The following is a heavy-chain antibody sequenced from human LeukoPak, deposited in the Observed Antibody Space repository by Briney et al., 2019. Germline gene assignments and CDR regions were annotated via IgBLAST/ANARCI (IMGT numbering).Heavy chain of an antibody. CDR1: GGSISSYY. CDR2: IYYSGST. CDR3: ARGLSIAAAGPYWYFDL. D-gene: IGHD6-13*01. Sequence: SETLSLTCTVSGGSISSYYWSWIRQPPGKGLEWIGYIYYSGSTNYNPSLKSRVTISVDTSKNQFSLKLSSVTAADTAVYYCARGLSIAAAGPYWYFDLWGRGTLVTVSS. V-gene: IGHV4-59*08. J-gene: IGHJ2*01.